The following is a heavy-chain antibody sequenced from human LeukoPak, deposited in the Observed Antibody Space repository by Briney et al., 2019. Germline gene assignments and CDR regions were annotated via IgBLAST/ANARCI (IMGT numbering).Heavy chain of an antibody. V-gene: IGHV4-39*07. CDR2: VYYSGST. CDR3: ARYRRDDSSGYYYFDY. CDR1: GGSVYDSGLR. J-gene: IGHJ4*02. Sequence: PSETLSLTCSVSGGSVYDSGLRWGWIRQSPGKGLEWIGSVYYSGSTYYNPSLKSRVTISVDTSKNQFSLKLSSVTAADTAVYYCARYRRDDSSGYYYFDYWGQGTLVTVSS. D-gene: IGHD3-22*01.